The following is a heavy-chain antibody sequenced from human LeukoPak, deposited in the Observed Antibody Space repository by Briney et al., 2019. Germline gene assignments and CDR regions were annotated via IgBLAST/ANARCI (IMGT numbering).Heavy chain of an antibody. CDR1: GFTFSSYA. V-gene: IGHV3-30-3*01. CDR2: ISYDGSNK. J-gene: IGHJ4*02. Sequence: GGSLRLSCAASGFTFSSYAMHWVRQAPGKGLEWVAVISYDGSNKYYADSVEGRFTISRDNSKNTLYLQMNSLRAEDTAVYYCARSSTGMRYFDWFAADYWGQGTLVIVSS. D-gene: IGHD3-9*01. CDR3: ARSSTGMRYFDWFAADY.